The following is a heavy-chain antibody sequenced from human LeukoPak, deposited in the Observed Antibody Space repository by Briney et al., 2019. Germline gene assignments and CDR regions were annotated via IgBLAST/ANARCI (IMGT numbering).Heavy chain of an antibody. Sequence: SQTLSLTCAISGXSVSSNSAAWNWIRQSPSRGLEWLGRTYYRSKWYNDYAVSVKSRITINPDTSKNQFSLQLNSVTPEDTAVYYCARDRGDYGDYPSYSVYYYYGMDVWGQGTTVTVSS. D-gene: IGHD4-17*01. J-gene: IGHJ6*02. CDR2: TYYRSKWYN. V-gene: IGHV6-1*01. CDR3: ARDRGDYGDYPSYSVYYYYGMDV. CDR1: GXSVSSNSAA.